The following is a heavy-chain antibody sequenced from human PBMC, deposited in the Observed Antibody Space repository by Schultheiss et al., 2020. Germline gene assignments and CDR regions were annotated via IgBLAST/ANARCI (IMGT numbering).Heavy chain of an antibody. D-gene: IGHD3-3*01. CDR3: ARGGRRGFGVVCPNAPPPRFDY. J-gene: IGHJ4*02. CDR2: INHSGST. Sequence: SETLSLTCTVSGGSISSGDYYWSWIRQPPGKGLEWIGEINHSGSTNYNPSLKSRVTISVDTSKNQFSLKLSSVTAADTAVYYCARGGRRGFGVVCPNAPPPRFDYWGQGTLVTVSS. V-gene: IGHV4-39*07. CDR1: GGSISSGDYY.